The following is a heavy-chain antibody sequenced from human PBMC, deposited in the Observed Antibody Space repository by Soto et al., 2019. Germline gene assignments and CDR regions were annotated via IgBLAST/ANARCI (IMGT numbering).Heavy chain of an antibody. CDR2: IYHSGNT. J-gene: IGHJ4*02. V-gene: IGHV4-4*02. CDR1: GGSISSSNW. CDR3: ARRWGEGRVDY. D-gene: IGHD3-10*01. Sequence: SETLSLTCAVSGGSISSSNWWSWVRQPPGKGLEWIGEIYHSGNTNYNPSHKSRVNMAVDKSRNQFSLKLSSVTAADTAVYYCARRWGEGRVDYWGQGTLVTVSS.